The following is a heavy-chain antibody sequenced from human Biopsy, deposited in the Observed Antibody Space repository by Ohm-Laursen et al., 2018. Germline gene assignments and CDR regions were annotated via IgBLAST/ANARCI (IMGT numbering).Heavy chain of an antibody. V-gene: IGHV1-18*01. CDR1: GYMFYSYG. CDR2: ISGYNGNT. CDR3: ARDRRHAAGSYAGMDV. Sequence: GASVKVSCKASGYMFYSYGVSWVRLAPGQGPEWMGWISGYNGNTNYPQSLQGRVTLTTDASSSTAYMELRGLRSDDTAVYYCARDRRHAAGSYAGMDVWGQGTTVTVSS. D-gene: IGHD3-10*01. J-gene: IGHJ6*02.